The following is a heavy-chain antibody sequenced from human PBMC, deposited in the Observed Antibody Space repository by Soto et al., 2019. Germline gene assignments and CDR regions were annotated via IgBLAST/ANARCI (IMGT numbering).Heavy chain of an antibody. CDR2: ISWDGGST. D-gene: IGHD3-16*01. Sequence: GESLKISCAASGFTFDDYTMHWVRQAPGKGLEWVSLISWDGGSTYYADSVKGRFTISRDNSKNSLYLQMNSLRTDDTALYCCAKDGGYYYGMDVWGQGTTVTVSS. V-gene: IGHV3-43*01. CDR1: GFTFDDYT. J-gene: IGHJ6*02. CDR3: AKDGGYYYGMDV.